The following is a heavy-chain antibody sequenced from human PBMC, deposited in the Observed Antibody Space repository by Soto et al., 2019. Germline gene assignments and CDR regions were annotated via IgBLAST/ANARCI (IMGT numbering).Heavy chain of an antibody. CDR2: IYDSESA. CDR1: GESISSGGYY. J-gene: IGHJ4*02. V-gene: IGHV4-31*03. Sequence: QVQLQESGPGLVKASQTLSLICNVSGESISSGGYYWSWIRHHPGKGLEWIGYIYDSESAYYNPSLKSRVTISMDTSKNHFAMKLSSVTAADTAVYYCARASSSSSAADYWGQGTLGTVSS. CDR3: ARASSSSSAADY. D-gene: IGHD6-6*01.